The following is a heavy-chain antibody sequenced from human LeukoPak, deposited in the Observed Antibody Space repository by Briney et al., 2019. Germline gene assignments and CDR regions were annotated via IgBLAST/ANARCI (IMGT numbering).Heavy chain of an antibody. V-gene: IGHV3-43*02. Sequence: GGSLRLSCAAPGFSFDDYDIHWVRQAPGKGLEWVSLISGDGGSTFYADSVKGRFTISRDNSKNSLYLQMSSLRSEDTALYYCARESDSSGWYDSWGQGTLVTVSS. CDR2: ISGDGGST. D-gene: IGHD3-22*01. CDR3: ARESDSSGWYDS. J-gene: IGHJ5*01. CDR1: GFSFDDYD.